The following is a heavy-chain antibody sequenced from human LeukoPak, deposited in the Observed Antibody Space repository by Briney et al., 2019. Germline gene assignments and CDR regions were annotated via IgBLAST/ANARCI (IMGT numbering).Heavy chain of an antibody. D-gene: IGHD3-22*01. Sequence: SQTLSLTCAISGDSVSSNSATWNWIRQSPSRGLEWLGRTYYRSKWYNDYAVSVKSRITINPDTSKNQFSLQLNSVTPEDTAVYYCAREISPWFDVPPYYYDSSGPIDYWGQGTLVTVSS. V-gene: IGHV6-1*01. CDR2: TYYRSKWYN. CDR3: AREISPWFDVPPYYYDSSGPIDY. CDR1: GDSVSSNSAT. J-gene: IGHJ4*02.